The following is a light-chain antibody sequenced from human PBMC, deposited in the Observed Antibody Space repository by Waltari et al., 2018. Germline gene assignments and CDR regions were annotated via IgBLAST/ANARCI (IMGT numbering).Light chain of an antibody. CDR1: NSNIGTFF. CDR3: QSYDSRLSSWV. J-gene: IGLJ3*02. Sequence: QSVVTQPPSVSGAPGQRVTISCTGSNSNIGTFFVQWYQHLPGTPPKLLIYENDSRPSGVSGRFSGSRSGSSATLTITGLQSDDEADYYCQSYDSRLSSWVFGGGSRLTVL. V-gene: IGLV1-40*01. CDR2: END.